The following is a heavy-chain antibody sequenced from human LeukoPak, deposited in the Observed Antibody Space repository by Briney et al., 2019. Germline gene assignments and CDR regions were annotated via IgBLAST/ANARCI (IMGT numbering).Heavy chain of an antibody. CDR2: INTNTGNP. Sequence: ASVKVSCKASGYTFTSNAMNWVRQAPGRGLEWMGWINTNTGNPTYAQGFTGRFVFSLDTSVSTAYLQISSLKSEDTAVYYCASAPWGSGSYYYYYYMDVWGKGTTVTISS. CDR1: GYTFTSNA. CDR3: ASAPWGSGSYYYYYYMDV. J-gene: IGHJ6*03. V-gene: IGHV7-4-1*02. D-gene: IGHD7-27*01.